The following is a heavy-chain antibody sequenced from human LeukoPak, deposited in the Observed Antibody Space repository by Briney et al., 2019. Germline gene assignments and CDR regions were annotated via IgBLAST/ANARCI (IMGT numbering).Heavy chain of an antibody. V-gene: IGHV4-59*02. CDR3: ARVKGREGSTVIIDY. Sequence: SETLSLTCIVSGGSVSNYYWSWIRQSPGKGLEWIGYISHSGSVNYNPSLKSRVTMSVDTSKNQFSLKLSSVTAADTAVYYCARVKGREGSTVIIDYWGQGTLVTVSS. CDR1: GGSVSNYY. D-gene: IGHD3-10*01. J-gene: IGHJ4*02. CDR2: ISHSGSV.